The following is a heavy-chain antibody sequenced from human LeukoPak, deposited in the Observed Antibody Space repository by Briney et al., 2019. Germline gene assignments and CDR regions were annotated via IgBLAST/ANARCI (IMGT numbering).Heavy chain of an antibody. CDR3: ATGLRYFDWPDY. V-gene: IGHV1-18*01. D-gene: IGHD3-9*01. CDR2: ISAYNGNT. Sequence: GASVKVSCKASGYTFTSYGISWVRQAPGQGLEWMGWISAYNGNTNYAQKLQGRVTMTTDTSTSTAYMELSSLRSEDTAVYYCATGLRYFDWPDYWGQGTLVTVSS. CDR1: GYTFTSYG. J-gene: IGHJ4*02.